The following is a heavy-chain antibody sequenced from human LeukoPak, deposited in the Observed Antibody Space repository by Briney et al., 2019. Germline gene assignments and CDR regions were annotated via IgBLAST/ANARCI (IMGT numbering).Heavy chain of an antibody. V-gene: IGHV3-11*01. J-gene: IGHJ3*02. CDR3: ARAEEGYSPRIGGFDI. Sequence: GGSLRLSCAASGFTFSDYYMSWIRQAPGKGLEWVSYISSSGSTIYYAASVKGRFTISRDNAKNSLYLQLNSLRAEDTAVYYCARAEEGYSPRIGGFDIWGQGTMVTVSS. D-gene: IGHD5-24*01. CDR2: ISSSGSTI. CDR1: GFTFSDYY.